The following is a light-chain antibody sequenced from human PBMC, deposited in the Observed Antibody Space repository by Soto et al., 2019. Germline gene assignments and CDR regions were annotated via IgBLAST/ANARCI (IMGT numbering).Light chain of an antibody. CDR2: LNSDGSH. V-gene: IGLV4-69*01. Sequence: QSVLTQSPSASASLGASVRLICTLTSGHSNYAVAWHQQQPEKGPRFLMKLNSDGSHSKGDGIPDRYSGSSSGAERYLTISSLQSEDEADYYCQTWGAGVHVFGPGTKVTVL. CDR1: SGHSNYA. J-gene: IGLJ1*01. CDR3: QTWGAGVHV.